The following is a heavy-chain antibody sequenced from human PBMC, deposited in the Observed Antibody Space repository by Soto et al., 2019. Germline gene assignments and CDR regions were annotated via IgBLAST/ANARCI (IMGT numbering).Heavy chain of an antibody. J-gene: IGHJ5*02. V-gene: IGHV1-24*01. D-gene: IGHD4-17*01. CDR1: GYTLNEVA. CDR3: TTYHGDYNFDH. Sequence: EASVKVSCKVSGYTLNEVAMHWVRQAPGKGLEWLGGFDPDEAETIYAQHFQGRVTMTEDTSTDTVYMELSSLRSEDTALYFCTTYHGDYNFDHWGQGTLVTVSS. CDR2: FDPDEAET.